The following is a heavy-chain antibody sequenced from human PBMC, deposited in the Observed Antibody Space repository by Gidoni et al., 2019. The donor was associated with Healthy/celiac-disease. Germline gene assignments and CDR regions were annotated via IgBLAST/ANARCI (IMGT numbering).Heavy chain of an antibody. J-gene: IGHJ4*02. CDR3: ARDAEGYCSSTSCQALGY. V-gene: IGHV3-33*01. CDR1: GFTFSSYG. Sequence: QVQLVESGGGVVQPGRSLRLSCAASGFTFSSYGMHWVRQAPGKGLEWLAVIWYDGSNKYYADSVKGRFTISRDNSKNTLYLQMNSLRAEDTAVYYCARDAEGYCSSTSCQALGYWGQGTLVTVSS. D-gene: IGHD2-2*01. CDR2: IWYDGSNK.